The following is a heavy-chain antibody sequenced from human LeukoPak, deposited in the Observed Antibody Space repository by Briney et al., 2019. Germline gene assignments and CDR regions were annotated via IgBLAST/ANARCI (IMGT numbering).Heavy chain of an antibody. J-gene: IGHJ4*02. V-gene: IGHV1-2*02. CDR3: ARGDWNYVGNDY. CDR1: GYTFTGYY. D-gene: IGHD1-7*01. CDR2: INPNSGGT. Sequence: ASVKVSCKASGYTFTGYYMHWVRQAPGQGLEWMGWINPNSGGTNYAQKFQGRVTMTRDTSISTAYMELSRLRSDDTAVYCCARGDWNYVGNDYWGQGTLVTVSS.